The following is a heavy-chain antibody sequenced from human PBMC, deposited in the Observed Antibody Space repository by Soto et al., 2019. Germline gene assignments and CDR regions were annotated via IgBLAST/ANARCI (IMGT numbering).Heavy chain of an antibody. CDR1: GGSISSYY. V-gene: IGHV4-59*08. CDR3: TRRYGGSIDY. CDR2: IYYSGST. D-gene: IGHD2-15*01. Sequence: QVQLQESGPGLVKPSETLSLTCTVSGGSISSYYWSWIRQPPGKGLEWIGYIYYSGSTNYNPSLMSPVTISVDTSKNQFSLKLSSVTAADTAVYYCTRRYGGSIDYWGQGTLGTVSS. J-gene: IGHJ4*02.